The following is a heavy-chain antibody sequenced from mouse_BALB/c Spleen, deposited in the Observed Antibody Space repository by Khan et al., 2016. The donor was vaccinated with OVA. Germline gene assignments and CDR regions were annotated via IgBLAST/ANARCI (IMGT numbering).Heavy chain of an antibody. J-gene: IGHJ3*01. CDR3: VRSGYGSFAY. D-gene: IGHD1-2*01. Sequence: VQLKQSGPELVKPGASVKISCRASGYTFTDYIMDWVKQSHGKSLEWIGYIYPNNGDTGYNQRFTTKVTLTVDTSSNTASMELRSLTSEDSAVYYGVRSGYGSFAYWGQGTLVTVSA. CDR2: IYPNNGDT. V-gene: IGHV1S29*02. CDR1: GYTFTDYI.